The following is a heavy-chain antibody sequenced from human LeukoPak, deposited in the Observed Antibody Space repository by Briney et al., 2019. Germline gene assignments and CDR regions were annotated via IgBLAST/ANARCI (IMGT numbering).Heavy chain of an antibody. CDR3: ARDSSSWYPQFDY. V-gene: IGHV3-21*01. Sequence: GGSLRLSCAASGFTFSSYSMNWVRQVPGKGLEWVSSISSSSSYIYYADSVKGRFTISRDNAKNSLYLQMNSLRAEDTAVYYCARDSSSWYPQFDYWGQGTLVTVSS. J-gene: IGHJ4*02. CDR2: ISSSSSYI. CDR1: GFTFSSYS. D-gene: IGHD6-13*01.